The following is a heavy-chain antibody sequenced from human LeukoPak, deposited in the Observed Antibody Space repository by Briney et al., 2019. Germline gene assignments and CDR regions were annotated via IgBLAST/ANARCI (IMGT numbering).Heavy chain of an antibody. CDR2: ISTGSNTM. Sequence: GGSLRLSCVASGISFSDYGMNWIYGMNWVRQAPGKGLEWVSYISTGSNTMYYADSVKGRFTISRDDAKNSLYLQMSSLRGEDTAVYYCARGSGSSDYWGQGTLVTVSS. D-gene: IGHD3-10*01. V-gene: IGHV3-48*01. J-gene: IGHJ4*02. CDR1: GISFSDYGMNWIYG. CDR3: ARGSGSSDY.